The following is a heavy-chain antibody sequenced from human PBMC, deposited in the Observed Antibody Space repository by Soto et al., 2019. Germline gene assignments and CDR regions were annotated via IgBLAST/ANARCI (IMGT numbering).Heavy chain of an antibody. CDR1: GSTFTDYA. CDR3: AKGSRMWTPDY. CDR2: IATGNGNT. D-gene: IGHD2-21*01. V-gene: IGHV1-3*04. Sequence: QVQLVQSGAEVKKPGASVKVFCKASGSTFTDYAIHWVRQAPGQRLALMGWIATGNGNTKYSQNFQGRVTITRDTSATTAYMELSSLRSEDTAVYYCAKGSRMWTPDYWGQGTLVTVSS. J-gene: IGHJ4*02.